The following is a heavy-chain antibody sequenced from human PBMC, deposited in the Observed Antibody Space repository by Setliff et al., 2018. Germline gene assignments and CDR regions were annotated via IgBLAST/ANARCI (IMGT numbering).Heavy chain of an antibody. CDR2: INHRGST. D-gene: IGHD6-6*01. J-gene: IGHJ4*02. CDR3: ARGRNVAARLFDS. CDR1: GFTLSNYD. Sequence: SETLRLSCAASGFTLSNYDMSWIRQSPEKGLEWIGEINHRGSTNYNPSLKSRVTISVDTSKNQFSLKVTSVTAADTAVYFCARGRNVAARLFDSWGQGTLVTVSS. V-gene: IGHV4-34*01.